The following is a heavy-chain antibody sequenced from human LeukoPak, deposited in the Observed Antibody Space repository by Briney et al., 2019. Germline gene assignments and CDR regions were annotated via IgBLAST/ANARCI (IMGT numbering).Heavy chain of an antibody. CDR2: ISYDGSNK. CDR3: AKDSGSRYSSSWLALYYYYYGMDV. D-gene: IGHD6-13*01. V-gene: IGHV3-30*18. Sequence: GGSLGLSCAASGFTFSSYGMHWVRQAPGKGLEWVAVISYDGSNKYYADSVKGRFTISRDNSKNTLYLQMNSLRAEDTAVYYCAKDSGSRYSSSWLALYYYYYGMDVWGQGTTVTVSS. CDR1: GFTFSSYG. J-gene: IGHJ6*02.